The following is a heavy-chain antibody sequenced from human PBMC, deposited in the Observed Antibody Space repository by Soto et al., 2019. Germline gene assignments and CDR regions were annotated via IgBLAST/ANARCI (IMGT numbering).Heavy chain of an antibody. V-gene: IGHV3-49*04. CDR1: GFTFADYT. J-gene: IGHJ4*02. Sequence: SMRLSCTGXGFTFADYTMSWVRQAPGKGLEWVGLIRSEANGGTTHYAASVHGGFIISRDDSRGIAFLQMNNLKSEDTAVYYCTRVGKFDYWGQGTLVTVSS. D-gene: IGHD1-26*01. CDR2: IRSEANGGTT. CDR3: TRVGKFDY.